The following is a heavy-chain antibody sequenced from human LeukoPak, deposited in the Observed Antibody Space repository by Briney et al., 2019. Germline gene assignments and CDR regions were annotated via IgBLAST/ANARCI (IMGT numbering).Heavy chain of an antibody. Sequence: GGSLRLSCAASGFTFSSYWMHWVRQAPGKGLVWVSRINSDGSSTSYADSVKGRFTISRDNAKNTLYLQMNSLRVEDTAVYYCAREKTGNLYFDYWGQGTLVTVSS. CDR2: INSDGSST. CDR1: GFTFSSYW. D-gene: IGHD7-27*01. J-gene: IGHJ4*02. V-gene: IGHV3-74*01. CDR3: AREKTGNLYFDY.